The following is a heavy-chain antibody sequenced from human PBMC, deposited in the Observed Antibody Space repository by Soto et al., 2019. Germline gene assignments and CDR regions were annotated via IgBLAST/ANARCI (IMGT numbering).Heavy chain of an antibody. Sequence: ASVKVSCKXSGYTFTSYGISWVRQAPGQGLEWMGWISAYNGNTNYAQKLQGRVTMTTDTSTSTAYMELRSLRSDDTAVYYCARRDCSSTSCYTYYYYGMDVWGQGTTVTVSS. CDR3: ARRDCSSTSCYTYYYYGMDV. D-gene: IGHD2-2*01. V-gene: IGHV1-18*01. CDR2: ISAYNGNT. CDR1: GYTFTSYG. J-gene: IGHJ6*02.